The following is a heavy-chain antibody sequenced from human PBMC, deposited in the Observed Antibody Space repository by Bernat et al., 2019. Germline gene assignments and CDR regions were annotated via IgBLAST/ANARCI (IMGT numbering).Heavy chain of an antibody. J-gene: IGHJ4*02. CDR2: ISWDGGST. CDR1: GFTFDDYT. V-gene: IGHV3-43*01. Sequence: EVQLVESGGVVVQPGGSLRLSCAASGFTFDDYTMHWVRQAPGKGLEWVSLISWDGGSTYYADSVKGRFTIPRDNSKNSLYLQMNSLRTEDTALYYCAKDGIVATMDYFDYWGQGTLVTVSS. D-gene: IGHD5-12*01. CDR3: AKDGIVATMDYFDY.